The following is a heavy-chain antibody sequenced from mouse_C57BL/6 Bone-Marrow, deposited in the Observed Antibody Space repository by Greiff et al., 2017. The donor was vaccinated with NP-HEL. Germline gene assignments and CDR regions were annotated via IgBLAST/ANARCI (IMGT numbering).Heavy chain of an antibody. CDR2: INPYNGGT. J-gene: IGHJ4*01. V-gene: IGHV1-19*01. D-gene: IGHD1-1*01. CDR3: ARGTTVVDPYAMDY. CDR1: GYTFTDYY. Sequence: EVQLQQSGPVPVKPGASVKMSCKASGYTFTDYYMNWVKQSHGKSLEWIGVINPYNGGTSYNQKFKGKATLTVDKSSSTAYMELNSLTSEDSAVYYCARGTTVVDPYAMDYWGQGTSVTVSS.